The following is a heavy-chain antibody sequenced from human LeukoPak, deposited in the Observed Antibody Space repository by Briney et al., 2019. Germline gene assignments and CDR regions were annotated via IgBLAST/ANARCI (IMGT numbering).Heavy chain of an antibody. CDR1: GFSLSTSGVG. D-gene: IGHD3-10*01. J-gene: IGHJ5*02. V-gene: IGHV2-5*02. CDR3: AHKAIPREVYGSGSYSGNWFDP. CDR2: IYWDDDK. Sequence: SGPTLVNPTQTLTLTCTFSGFSLSTSGVGVGWIRQPPGKALEWLALIYWDDDKRYSPSLKSRLTITKDTSKNQVVLTMTNMDPVDTATYYCAHKAIPREVYGSGSYSGNWFDPWGQGTLVTVSS.